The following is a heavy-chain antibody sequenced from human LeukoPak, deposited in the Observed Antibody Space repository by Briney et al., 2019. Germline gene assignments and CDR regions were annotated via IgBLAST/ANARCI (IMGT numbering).Heavy chain of an antibody. CDR1: GYTFTDYY. Sequence: ASVKVSCKVSGYTFTDYYMHWVQQAPGKGLEWMGLVDPEDGETIYAEKFQGRVTITADTSTDTAYMELSSLRSEGTAVYYCATDLIVGATDYWGQGTLVTVSS. J-gene: IGHJ4*02. CDR2: VDPEDGET. CDR3: ATDLIVGATDY. D-gene: IGHD1-26*01. V-gene: IGHV1-69-2*01.